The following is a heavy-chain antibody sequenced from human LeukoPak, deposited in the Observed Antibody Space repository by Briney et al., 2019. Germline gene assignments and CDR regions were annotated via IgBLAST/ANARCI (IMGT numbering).Heavy chain of an antibody. CDR1: GFTFTSTG. CDR3: ARDPRYGYSYGYLDY. Sequence: GGSLRLSCAASGFTFTSTGMHWVRQAPGKGLEWVAVIWYDGSNKYYADSVKGRFTISRDNSKNTLYLQMNSLRAEDTAVYYCARDPRYGYSYGYLDYWGQGTLVTVSS. V-gene: IGHV3-33*08. J-gene: IGHJ4*02. CDR2: IWYDGSNK. D-gene: IGHD5-18*01.